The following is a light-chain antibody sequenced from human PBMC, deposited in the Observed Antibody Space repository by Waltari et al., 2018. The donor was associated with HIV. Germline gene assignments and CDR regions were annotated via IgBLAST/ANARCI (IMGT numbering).Light chain of an antibody. CDR1: QSVSSN. Sequence: EIVMTQSPATLSVSPGERVPLSCRASQSVSSNLAWYQHKPGHSPRLRIYGASTRATGVPARFSGSGSVTEFTLTISSVQSEDFAVYYCQQYRNWPPGFTFGPGTKVDN. J-gene: IGKJ3*01. V-gene: IGKV3-15*01. CDR2: GAS. CDR3: QQYRNWPPGFT.